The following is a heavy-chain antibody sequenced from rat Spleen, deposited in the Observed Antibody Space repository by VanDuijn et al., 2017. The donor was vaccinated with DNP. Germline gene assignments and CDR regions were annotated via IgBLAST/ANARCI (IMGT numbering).Heavy chain of an antibody. J-gene: IGHJ2*01. CDR3: ARRGYNSGFFDY. D-gene: IGHD4-3*01. Sequence: EVQLVESGGDLVQPGRSLKVSCVVSGFTFNKYWMTWIRQVPKKGLEWVASITTSGDSTYSPDSVKGRFTISRDNAKSTLYLQMNSLRSEDMATYYCARRGYNSGFFDYWGQGVMVTVSS. V-gene: IGHV5-31*01. CDR1: GFTFNKYW. CDR2: ITTSGDST.